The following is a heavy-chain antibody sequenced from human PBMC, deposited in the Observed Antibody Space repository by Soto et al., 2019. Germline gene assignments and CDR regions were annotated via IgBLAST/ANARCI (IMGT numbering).Heavy chain of an antibody. CDR3: ARSPPTYYYDSSGYPMPHFDY. Sequence: ASVKVSCKASGYTFTIYYMHWVRQAPGQGLEWMGIINASGGSTRYAQNFQGRVTVTTDTSTSTLYMELSSLRSEDTAVYYCARSPPTYYYDSSGYPMPHFDYWGQGTLVTVSS. CDR2: INASGGST. D-gene: IGHD3-22*01. V-gene: IGHV1-46*01. CDR1: GYTFTIYY. J-gene: IGHJ4*02.